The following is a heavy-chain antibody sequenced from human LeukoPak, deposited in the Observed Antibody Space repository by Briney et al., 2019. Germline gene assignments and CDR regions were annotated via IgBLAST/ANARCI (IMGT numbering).Heavy chain of an antibody. D-gene: IGHD3-3*01. CDR1: GGSISSYY. J-gene: IGHJ6*03. V-gene: IGHV4-59*12. CDR3: AREQTYYDFWSGNRLYYYYMDV. Sequence: SETLSLTCTVPGGSISSYYWSWIRQPPGKGLEWIGYIYYSGSTNYNPSLKSRVTISVDTSKNQFSLKLSSVTAADTAVYYCAREQTYYDFWSGNRLYYYYMDVWGKGTTVTVSS. CDR2: IYYSGST.